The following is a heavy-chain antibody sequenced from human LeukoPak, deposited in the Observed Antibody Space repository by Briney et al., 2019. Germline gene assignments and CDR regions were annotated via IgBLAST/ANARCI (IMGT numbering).Heavy chain of an antibody. J-gene: IGHJ3*02. CDR2: ISTSGGTT. D-gene: IGHD3-10*01. CDR3: AKDEVLWFGERAFDI. CDR1: GFTLSSYA. Sequence: GGPLRLSCAASGFTLSSYAMNWVRQAPGKGLDWVSVISTSGGTTYYADSVKGRFTISRDNSKNTLYLQMNSLSVEDTAVYYCAKDEVLWFGERAFDIWGHGTMVTVSS. V-gene: IGHV3-23*01.